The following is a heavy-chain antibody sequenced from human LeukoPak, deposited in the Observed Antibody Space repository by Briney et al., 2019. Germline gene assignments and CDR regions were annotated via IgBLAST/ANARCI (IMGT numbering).Heavy chain of an antibody. J-gene: IGHJ4*02. CDR3: ARSGPYYYDSSGYYETPLFDY. CDR2: INPNSGGT. D-gene: IGHD3-22*01. CDR1: GYTFTGYY. V-gene: IGHV1-2*02. Sequence: ASVKVSCKASGYTFTGYYMHWVRQAPGQGLEWMGWINPNSGGTNYAQKFQGRVTRTRDTSISTAYMELSRLRSDDTAVYYCARSGPYYYDSSGYYETPLFDYWGQGTLVTVSS.